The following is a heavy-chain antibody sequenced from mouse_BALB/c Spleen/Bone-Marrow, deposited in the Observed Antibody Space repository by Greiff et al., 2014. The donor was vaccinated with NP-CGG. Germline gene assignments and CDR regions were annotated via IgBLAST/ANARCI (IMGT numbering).Heavy chain of an antibody. CDR2: IDPAIGDT. V-gene: IGHV14-3*02. CDR1: GFNIKDTY. Sequence: VQLKESGAELVKPGASVKLSCTASGFNIKDTYMHWVKQRPEQGLEWIGRIDPAIGDTKYDPNFQGKATITADTSSNTACLQLSSLTSEDTAVYFCTRTFWSFDVWGAGTTVTVSS. CDR3: TRTFWSFDV. J-gene: IGHJ1*01.